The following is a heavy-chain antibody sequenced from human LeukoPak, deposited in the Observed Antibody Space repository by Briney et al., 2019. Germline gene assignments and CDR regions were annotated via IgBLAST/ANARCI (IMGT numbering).Heavy chain of an antibody. CDR3: ARGRYCSSTSCPGADP. CDR1: GVTFSSYA. V-gene: IGHV1-69*05. CDR2: IIPIFGTA. J-gene: IGHJ5*02. Sequence: SVKVSCKASGVTFSSYAISWVRQAPGQGLEWVGGIIPIFGTANYAQKFQGRVTITTDESTSTAYMELSSLRSEDTAVYYCARGRYCSSTSCPGADPWGQGTLVTVSP. D-gene: IGHD2-2*01.